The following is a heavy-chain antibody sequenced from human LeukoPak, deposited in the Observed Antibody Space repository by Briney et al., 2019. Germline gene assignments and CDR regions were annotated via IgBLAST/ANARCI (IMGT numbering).Heavy chain of an antibody. J-gene: IGHJ4*02. V-gene: IGHV3-7*01. D-gene: IGHD2-15*01. Sequence: PTGGSLRLSCAVPGFTFSSYWMSWVRQAPGKGLEWVANIKQDGSEKYYVDSVKGRFTISRDNAKNSLYLQMNSLRVEDTAVYYCASHQGYRHDYWGQGTLVTVSS. CDR3: ASHQGYRHDY. CDR1: GFTFSSYW. CDR2: IKQDGSEK.